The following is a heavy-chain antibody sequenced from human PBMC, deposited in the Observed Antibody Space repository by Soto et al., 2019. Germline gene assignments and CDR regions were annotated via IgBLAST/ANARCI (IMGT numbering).Heavy chain of an antibody. J-gene: IGHJ6*02. CDR3: ARRGDSSAWTYGMDV. V-gene: IGHV5-51*07. CDR2: IYPGDSDT. CDR1: GYSFTSYW. Sequence: GESLKISCKGSGYSFTSYWIGWVHQMPGKGLEWMGIIYPGDSDTRYSPSFQGQVTISADKSISTAYLQWSSLKASDTAMYYCARRGDSSAWTYGMDVWGQGTTGTVSS. D-gene: IGHD7-27*01.